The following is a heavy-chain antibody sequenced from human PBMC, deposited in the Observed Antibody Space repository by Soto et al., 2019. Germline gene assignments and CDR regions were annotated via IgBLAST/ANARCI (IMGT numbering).Heavy chain of an antibody. V-gene: IGHV3-30*03. J-gene: IGHJ6*02. Sequence: QVQLVESGGGVVQPGRSLRLSCAASGFTFSSYGMHWVSQAPGKGLEWVAVISYDGSNKYYADSVKGRFTISRDNSKNTLYLQMNSLSAEDTAVYWCVSGSYYYYGMDVWGQGTTVTVSS. D-gene: IGHD3-10*01. CDR2: ISYDGSNK. CDR3: VSGSYYYYGMDV. CDR1: GFTFSSYG.